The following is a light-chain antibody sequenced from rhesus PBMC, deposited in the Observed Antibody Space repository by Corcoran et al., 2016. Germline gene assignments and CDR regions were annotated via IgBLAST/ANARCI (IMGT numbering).Light chain of an antibody. CDR2: DAS. J-gene: IGKJ4*01. CDR1: QSVSSR. V-gene: IGKV3-17*02. Sequence: EIVMTQSPATLSLSPGERATLSCRASQSVSSRLAWYQQKPGQAPRFLIYDASPRVTGIPDRFSGRGSGTDCTLTISSLEPEDVAVYFCQQESHWSLTFGGWTKVEIK. CDR3: QQESHWSLT.